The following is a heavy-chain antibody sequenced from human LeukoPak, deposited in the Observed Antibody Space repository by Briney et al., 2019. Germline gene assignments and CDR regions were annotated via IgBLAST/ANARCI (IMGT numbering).Heavy chain of an antibody. V-gene: IGHV4-59*01. CDR2: IYYSGTT. D-gene: IGHD6-19*01. CDR1: VDSIRSYY. J-gene: IGHJ5*02. CDR3: AGDSSGWSGWFDP. Sequence: SETLPLTCTVSVDSIRSYYWSWIRQPPGKGLEWIGNIYYSGTTNYNPSLKSRLTISVDTSKNQFSLKLSSVTAADTAVYYCAGDSSGWSGWFDPWGQGTLVTVSS.